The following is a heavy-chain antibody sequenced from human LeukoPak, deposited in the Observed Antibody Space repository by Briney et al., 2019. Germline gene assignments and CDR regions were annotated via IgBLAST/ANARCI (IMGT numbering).Heavy chain of an antibody. D-gene: IGHD1-26*01. Sequence: PGGSLRLSCAASGFTFTSYSMNWFRQAPEKGLERVSTISGGGGSTYYAESVKGRFTISRDNSKNTLYLQVNSLRAEDTAVYYCAKGGKWDVTPFDYWGQGTLVTVSS. V-gene: IGHV3-23*01. J-gene: IGHJ4*02. CDR1: GFTFTSYS. CDR2: ISGGGGST. CDR3: AKGGKWDVTPFDY.